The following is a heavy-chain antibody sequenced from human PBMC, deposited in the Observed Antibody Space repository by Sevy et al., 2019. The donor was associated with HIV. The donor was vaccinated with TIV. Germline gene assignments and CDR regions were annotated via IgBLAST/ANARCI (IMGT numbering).Heavy chain of an antibody. D-gene: IGHD3-22*01. CDR3: AKGEWGHYDPDEIAYYFYYYNMDV. CDR2: ISGSGTRT. V-gene: IGHV3-23*01. J-gene: IGHJ6*03. CDR1: GFSFDSYG. Sequence: GGSLRLSCAVSGFSFDSYGMTWVRQAPGKGLEWVSAISGSGTRTYYADSVKGRFIISRDNSKNTLDLQMNSLRAEDTAIYDCAKGEWGHYDPDEIAYYFYYYNMDVWGKGTTVTVSS.